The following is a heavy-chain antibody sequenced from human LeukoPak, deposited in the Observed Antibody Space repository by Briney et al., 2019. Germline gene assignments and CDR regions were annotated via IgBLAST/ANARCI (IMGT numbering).Heavy chain of an antibody. J-gene: IGHJ4*02. CDR1: GGSLSGYY. CDR2: INHGGST. Sequence: SSETLSLNCAVYGGSLSGYYWSWIRQSPGKGLEWIGEINHGGSTNYNPSLKSRVTMSVDTSKNHFSLKLSSVTAADTAVYFCAREGRMSMGIEYWGQGTLVTVSS. CDR3: AREGRMSMGIEY. V-gene: IGHV4-34*01. D-gene: IGHD4/OR15-4a*01.